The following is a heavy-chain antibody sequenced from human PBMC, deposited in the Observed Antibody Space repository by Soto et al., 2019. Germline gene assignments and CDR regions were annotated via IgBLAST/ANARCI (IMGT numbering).Heavy chain of an antibody. V-gene: IGHV3-48*01. Sequence: HPGGSLRLSCAASGFAFSSYSMNWVRQAPGKGLEWVSYISSSSSTIYYADSVKGRFTISRDNAKNSLYLQMNSLRAEDTAVYYCARDNDEGWGNIVVVPAALAPGAMDVWGKGTTVTVSS. D-gene: IGHD2-2*01. CDR3: ARDNDEGWGNIVVVPAALAPGAMDV. J-gene: IGHJ6*03. CDR2: ISSSSSTI. CDR1: GFAFSSYS.